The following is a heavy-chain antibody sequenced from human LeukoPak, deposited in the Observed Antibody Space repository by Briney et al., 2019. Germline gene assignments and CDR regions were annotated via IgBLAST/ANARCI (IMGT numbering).Heavy chain of an antibody. Sequence: ASVKVSCKVSGYTLTELSMHWVRQAPGKGLEWMGGFDPEDGETIYAQKFQGRVTMTEDTSTDTAYMELSSLRSEDTAVYYCATLLGGSSSYYFDYWGQGTLVTVSS. CDR1: GYTLTELS. CDR2: FDPEDGET. V-gene: IGHV1-24*01. D-gene: IGHD6-6*01. J-gene: IGHJ4*02. CDR3: ATLLGGSSSYYFDY.